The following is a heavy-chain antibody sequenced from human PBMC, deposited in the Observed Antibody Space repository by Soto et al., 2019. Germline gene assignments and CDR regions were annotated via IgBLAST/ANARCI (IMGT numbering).Heavy chain of an antibody. CDR3: ARGPEQHPDYAMSFGPQTMYYYCGMDV. V-gene: IGHV1-69*13. J-gene: IGHJ6*02. CDR2: IIPIFGTA. Sequence: ASVKVSCKASGGTFSSYAISWVRQAPGQGLDWMGGIIPIFGTANYAQKFQGRVTITADESTSTAYMELSSLRSEDTAVYYCARGPEQHPDYAMSFGPQTMYYYCGMDVWGQGTTVTVSS. D-gene: IGHD4-17*01. CDR1: GGTFSSYA.